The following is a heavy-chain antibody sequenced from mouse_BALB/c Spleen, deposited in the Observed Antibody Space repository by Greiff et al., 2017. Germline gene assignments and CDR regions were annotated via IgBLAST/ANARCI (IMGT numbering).Heavy chain of an antibody. CDR2: ISSGGSYT. D-gene: IGHD3-2*01. V-gene: IGHV5-6*01. Sequence: EVQRVESGGDLVKPGGSLKLSCAASGFTFSSYGMSWVRQTPDKRLEWVATISSGGSYTYYPDSVKGRFTISRDNAKNTLYLQMSSLKSEDTAMYYCARQDSSGYGFDYWGQGTTLTVSS. J-gene: IGHJ2*01. CDR3: ARQDSSGYGFDY. CDR1: GFTFSSYG.